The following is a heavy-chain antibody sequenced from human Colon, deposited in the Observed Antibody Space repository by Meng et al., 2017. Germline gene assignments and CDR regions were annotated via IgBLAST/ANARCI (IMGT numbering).Heavy chain of an antibody. CDR1: GFTFSSYW. V-gene: IGHV3-7*01. J-gene: IGHJ6*02. Sequence: GGSLRLSCVGSGFTFSSYWMSWVRQAPGKGLEWVANIKQDGSEKYYVDSVKGRFTISRDNAKNSLYLQMNSLRAEDTAVYYCARDSLDSSGYYSYYYYYYGMDVWGQGTTVTVSS. D-gene: IGHD3-22*01. CDR3: ARDSLDSSGYYSYYYYYYGMDV. CDR2: IKQDGSEK.